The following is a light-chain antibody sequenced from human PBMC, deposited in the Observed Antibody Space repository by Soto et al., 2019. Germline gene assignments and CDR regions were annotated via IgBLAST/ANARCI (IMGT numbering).Light chain of an antibody. Sequence: EVVFTQSPGTLSLSAGERATLSCRTSQGLGVTSLAWYKQIPGQTPTLLIYGASTRATGIPDRISGSGSGTDFALTISRLEPEDFAVYYCQYYGSSPLAFGGGTKVDIK. CDR1: QGLGVTS. CDR3: QYYGSSPLA. V-gene: IGKV3-20*01. J-gene: IGKJ4*01. CDR2: GAS.